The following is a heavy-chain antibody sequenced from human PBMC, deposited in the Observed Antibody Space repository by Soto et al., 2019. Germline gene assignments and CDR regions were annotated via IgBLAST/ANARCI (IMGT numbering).Heavy chain of an antibody. CDR1: GFTFSSYG. CDR3: ARDGRMGQQLVPSYYYYGMDV. V-gene: IGHV3-33*01. CDR2: IWYDGSNK. D-gene: IGHD6-13*01. J-gene: IGHJ6*02. Sequence: SLRLSCASSGFTFSSYGMHWVRQAPGKGLEWVAVIWYDGSNKYYADSVKGRFTISRDNSKNTLYLQMNSLRAEDTAVYYCARDGRMGQQLVPSYYYYGMDVWGQGTTVTVSS.